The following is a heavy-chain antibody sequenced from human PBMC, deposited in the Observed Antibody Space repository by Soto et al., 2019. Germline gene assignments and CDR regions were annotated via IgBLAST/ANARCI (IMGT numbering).Heavy chain of an antibody. CDR2: IIPIFGTA. V-gene: IGHV1-69*01. J-gene: IGHJ3*02. D-gene: IGHD3-22*01. CDR3: ARLYYYDSSGYYGGAFDI. CDR1: GGTFSSYA. Sequence: QVQLVQSGAEVKKPGSSVKVSCKASGGTFSSYAISWVRQAPGQGLEWMGGIIPIFGTANYAQKFQGRVTITADESTSTAYMELSSLRSEDTAVYYCARLYYYDSSGYYGGAFDIRGQGTMVTVSS.